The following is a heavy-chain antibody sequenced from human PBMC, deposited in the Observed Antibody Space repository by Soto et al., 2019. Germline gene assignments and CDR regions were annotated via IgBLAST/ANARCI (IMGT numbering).Heavy chain of an antibody. D-gene: IGHD4-17*01. J-gene: IGHJ3*02. V-gene: IGHV4-59*01. CDR1: GGSISSYY. CDR3: ARDRPAHDYDAFDI. Sequence: PSETLSLTCTVSGGSISSYYWSWIRQPPGKGLEWIGYIYYSGSTNYNPSLKSRVTISVDTSKNQFSLRLSSVTAADTAVYYCARDRPAHDYDAFDIWGQGTMVTVSS. CDR2: IYYSGST.